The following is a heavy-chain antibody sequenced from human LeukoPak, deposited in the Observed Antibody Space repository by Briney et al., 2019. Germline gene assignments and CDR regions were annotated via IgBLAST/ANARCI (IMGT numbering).Heavy chain of an antibody. CDR3: AKGRKYSSRNFDY. CDR1: GFTFSSYG. J-gene: IGHJ4*02. Sequence: PGGSLRLSCAASGFTFSSYGMHWVRQAPGKGLEWVAVISYDGSNKYYADSVKGRFTISRDNSKNTLYLQMNSLRAEDTAVYCCAKGRKYSSRNFDYWGQGTLVTVSS. D-gene: IGHD6-13*01. V-gene: IGHV3-30*18. CDR2: ISYDGSNK.